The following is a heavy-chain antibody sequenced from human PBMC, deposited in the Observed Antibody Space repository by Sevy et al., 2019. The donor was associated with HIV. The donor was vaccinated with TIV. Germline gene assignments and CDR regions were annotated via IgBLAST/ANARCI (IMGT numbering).Heavy chain of an antibody. CDR1: GFAFSSNW. D-gene: IGHD1-26*01. V-gene: IGHV3-74*03. CDR2: INGDGSVT. Sequence: GGFLRLSCAASGFAFSSNWMHWVRQAPGKGLVWVSRINGDGSVTKYADSVRGRFTISRDGAKNTLYLQMNSLRADDTAVYYCVRELSSVAYYPFDYWGQGTLVTVSS. CDR3: VRELSSVAYYPFDY. J-gene: IGHJ4*02.